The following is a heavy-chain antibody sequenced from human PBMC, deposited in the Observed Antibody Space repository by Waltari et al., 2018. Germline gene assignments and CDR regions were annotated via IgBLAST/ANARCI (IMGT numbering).Heavy chain of an antibody. Sequence: QVQLQESGPGLVKPSQTLSLTCTVSGGSISSGDYYWSWIRQPPGKGLEWIGYIYYSGSTYYNPSLKSRVTISVDTSKNQFSRKLSSVTAADTAVYYCARGYCSGGSCYSYYYYGMDDWGQGTTVTVSS. CDR1: GGSISSGDYY. CDR2: IYYSGST. CDR3: ARGYCSGGSCYSYYYYGMDD. J-gene: IGHJ6*02. V-gene: IGHV4-30-4*08. D-gene: IGHD2-15*01.